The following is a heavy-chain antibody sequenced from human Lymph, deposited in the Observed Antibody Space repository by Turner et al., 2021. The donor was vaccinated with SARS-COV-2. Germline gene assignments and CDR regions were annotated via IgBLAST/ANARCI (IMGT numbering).Heavy chain of an antibody. D-gene: IGHD5-18*01. CDR1: GGSVTSSSYY. V-gene: IGHV4-39*01. CDR3: ARQGWLRGYFDY. J-gene: IGHJ4*02. CDR2: IYSSGRT. Sequence: QVQLQESGPGLVKPSETLSPTCTVSGGSVTSSSYYWGWIRQPPGKGLEWIGNIYSSGRTYYNPSLKSRVTISVDTSKNQFSLKLSSVTAADTAVYYCARQGWLRGYFDYWSQGTLVTVSS.